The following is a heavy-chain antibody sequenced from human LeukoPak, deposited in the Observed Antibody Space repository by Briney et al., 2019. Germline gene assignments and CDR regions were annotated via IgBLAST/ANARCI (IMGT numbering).Heavy chain of an antibody. J-gene: IGHJ4*02. CDR2: IKRKSDGETT. CDR3: TTAPSGYAYMNGWHLDY. V-gene: IGHV3-15*01. D-gene: IGHD5-18*01. CDR1: GFGFSYAW. Sequence: GGSLRLSCAASGFGFSYAWMGWVRQAPGKGPEWIGRIKRKSDGETTDYAAPAKGRFTISRDDSKNTLFLQMNSLKTEDTAFYYCTTAPSGYAYMNGWHLDYWGQGALVTVSS.